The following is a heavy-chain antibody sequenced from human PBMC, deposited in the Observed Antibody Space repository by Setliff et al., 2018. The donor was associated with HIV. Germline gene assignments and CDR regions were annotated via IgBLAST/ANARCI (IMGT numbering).Heavy chain of an antibody. Sequence: SVKVSCKASGGSFSSYAVNWVRQAPGQGLEWMGGIIPMFGTTYYAQRFQGRVTLTADESTSTAYMELSSLRTEDTAVYYCARGYYDSYARYYVVGDYWGQGTPVTVSS. CDR3: ARGYYDSYARYYVVGDY. J-gene: IGHJ4*02. CDR2: IIPMFGTT. CDR1: GGSFSSYA. D-gene: IGHD3-22*01. V-gene: IGHV1-69*13.